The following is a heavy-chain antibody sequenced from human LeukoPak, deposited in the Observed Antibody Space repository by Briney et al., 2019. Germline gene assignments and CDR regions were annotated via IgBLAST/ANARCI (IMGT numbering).Heavy chain of an antibody. CDR3: TTSPGITVFGVVTDY. V-gene: IGHV3-15*04. CDR2: IESKADGGTT. J-gene: IGHJ4*02. D-gene: IGHD3-3*01. CDR1: APTFKNAF. Sequence: PGASLILSCAASAPTFKNAFINWVRPAPGKGLEWVGRIESKADGGTTDYAAPLKGRFTISRDDSENTLYLQMNRVKTEDTGLYYCTTSPGITVFGVVTDYWGQGALVIVSS.